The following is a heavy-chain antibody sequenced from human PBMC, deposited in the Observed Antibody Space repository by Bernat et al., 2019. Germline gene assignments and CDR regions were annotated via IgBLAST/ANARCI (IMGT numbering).Heavy chain of an antibody. CDR3: VCLYSGYDHRDY. D-gene: IGHD5-12*01. J-gene: IGHJ4*02. CDR2: IYYSGST. V-gene: IGHV4-59*01. CDR1: GGSISSYY. Sequence: QVQLQESGPGLVKPSETLSLTCTVSGGSISSYYWSWIRQPPGKGLEWIGYIYYSGSTNYNPSLKSRVTISVDTSKNQFSLKLSSVTAADTAVYYCVCLYSGYDHRDYWGQGTLVTVSS.